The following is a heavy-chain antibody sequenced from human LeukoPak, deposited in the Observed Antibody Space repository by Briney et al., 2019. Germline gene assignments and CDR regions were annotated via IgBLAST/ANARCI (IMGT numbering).Heavy chain of an antibody. V-gene: IGHV3-23*01. J-gene: IGHJ4*02. CDR3: ATYGQVLLPFES. D-gene: IGHD2-8*02. CDR2: IFPSGGEI. CDR1: GFTFSTFA. Sequence: GGSLRLSCAASGFTFSTFAMIWVRQPPGKGLEWVSSIFPSGGEIHYADSVRGRFTISRDNSKSTLSLQMNSLRAEDTAIYYCATYGQVLLPFESWGQGALVTVSS.